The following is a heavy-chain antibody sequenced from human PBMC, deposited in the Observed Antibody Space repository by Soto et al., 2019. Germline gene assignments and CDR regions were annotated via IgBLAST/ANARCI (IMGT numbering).Heavy chain of an antibody. CDR2: INPTSGGT. D-gene: IGHD6-19*01. V-gene: IGHV1-2*02. Sequence: ASAKVSCKASGYTFSGFYMPWVRQAPGQGLEWMGWINPTSGGTKSAEKFQGRVTMTRDTSISTAYMELSRLTSDDTAVYYCASAAVTGTAGPDFWGQGTQVTVSS. CDR1: GYTFSGFY. J-gene: IGHJ4*02. CDR3: ASAAVTGTAGPDF.